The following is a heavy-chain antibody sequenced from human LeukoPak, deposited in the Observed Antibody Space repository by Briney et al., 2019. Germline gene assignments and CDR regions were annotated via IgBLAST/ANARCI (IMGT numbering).Heavy chain of an antibody. J-gene: IGHJ6*02. Sequence: GGSLRLSCAASGFTFSSYAMSWVRQAPGKGLEWVSAISGSGGSTYYADSVKGRFTISGDNSKNTLYLQMNSLRAEDTAVYYCAKAVTMVRGVIITTYYYGMDVWGQGTTVTVSS. D-gene: IGHD3-10*01. CDR2: ISGSGGST. CDR3: AKAVTMVRGVIITTYYYGMDV. V-gene: IGHV3-23*01. CDR1: GFTFSSYA.